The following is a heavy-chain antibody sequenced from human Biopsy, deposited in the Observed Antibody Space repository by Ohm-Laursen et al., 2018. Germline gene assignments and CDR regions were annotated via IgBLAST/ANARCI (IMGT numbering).Heavy chain of an antibody. CDR1: GFTFSSYA. D-gene: IGHD6-13*01. V-gene: IGHV3-66*01. CDR2: IYSGGDT. CDR3: ARGPSGTAAGRFAS. J-gene: IGHJ4*02. Sequence: SLRLSCTATGFTFSSYAMNWVRQAPGRGLEWVSLIYSGGDTRYADSVKGRFTISRDSSKNTLYLQMNSLRVEDTAVYYCARGPSGTAAGRFASWGQGTLVTVSS.